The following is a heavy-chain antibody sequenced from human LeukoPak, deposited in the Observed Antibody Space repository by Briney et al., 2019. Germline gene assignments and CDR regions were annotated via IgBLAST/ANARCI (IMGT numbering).Heavy chain of an antibody. J-gene: IGHJ6*04. CDR3: ARDPRDYYGMDV. Sequence: GSXRLSCAASGFTFSSYSMNWVRQAPGKGLEWDSSISSSSSYIYYADSVKGRFTISRDNAKNSLYLQMNSLRAEDRAVYYRARDPRDYYGMDVWGEGTTVTVSS. CDR2: ISSSSSYI. V-gene: IGHV3-21*01. CDR1: GFTFSSYS.